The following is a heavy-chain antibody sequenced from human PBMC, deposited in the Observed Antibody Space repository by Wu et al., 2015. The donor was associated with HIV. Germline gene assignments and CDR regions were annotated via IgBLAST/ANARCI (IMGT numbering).Heavy chain of an antibody. CDR1: GYIFTRFE. J-gene: IGHJ4*02. D-gene: IGHD3-10*01. V-gene: IGHV1-18*01. CDR3: AILQRIRGVLYYFDY. CDR2: INTYNGHT. Sequence: QVQLVQSGAEVKKPGASVKVSCKASGYIFTRFEITWVRQAPGQGLEWVGWINTYNGHTNYAQEFQGRVTMTTDTSSNTAYLEVTSLTFDDTAQYLCAILQRIRGVLYYFDYWGQGTLVTVSS.